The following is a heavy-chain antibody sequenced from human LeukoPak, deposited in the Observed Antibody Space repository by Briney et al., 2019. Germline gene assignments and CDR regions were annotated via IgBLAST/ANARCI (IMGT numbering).Heavy chain of an antibody. D-gene: IGHD4-17*01. Sequence: GRSLRLSCVGSGYSFDEYAMHWVRQAPGKGLEWVSGINWKSDKIGYADSVKGRFTTSRDNAKNSLYLQMNSLRAEDTALYYCARDLATVTTAAFDIWGQGTMVTVSS. CDR3: ARDLATVTTAAFDI. CDR1: GYSFDEYA. V-gene: IGHV3-9*01. J-gene: IGHJ3*02. CDR2: INWKSDKI.